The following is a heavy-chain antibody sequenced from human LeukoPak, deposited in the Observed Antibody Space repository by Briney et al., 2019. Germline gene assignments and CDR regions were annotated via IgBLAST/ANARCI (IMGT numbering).Heavy chain of an antibody. J-gene: IGHJ4*02. CDR1: GFTFSSYW. D-gene: IGHD2-2*01. V-gene: IGHV3-7*01. CDR2: IKQDGSEK. Sequence: GGSLRLSCAASGFTFSSYWMSWVRQAPGKGLEWVANIKQDGSEKYYVDSVKGRFTISRDNAKNSLYLQMNSLRAEDTAMYYCARDRYPAAREFDYWGQGTLVTVSS. CDR3: ARDRYPAAREFDY.